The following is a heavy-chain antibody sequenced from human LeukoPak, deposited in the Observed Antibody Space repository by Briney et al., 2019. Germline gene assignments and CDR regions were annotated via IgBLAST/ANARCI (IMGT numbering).Heavy chain of an antibody. J-gene: IGHJ6*03. CDR2: IYTSGST. CDR3: ARECVKSRWPVIPLYYMDV. V-gene: IGHV4-4*07. Sequence: PSETLSLTCTVSGGSISSYYWSWIRQPAGKGLEWIGRIYTSGSTNYNPSLKSRVTMSVDTSKNQFSLKLSSVTAADTAVYYCARECVKSRWPVIPLYYMDVWGKGTTVTISS. CDR1: GGSISSYY. D-gene: IGHD3-16*02.